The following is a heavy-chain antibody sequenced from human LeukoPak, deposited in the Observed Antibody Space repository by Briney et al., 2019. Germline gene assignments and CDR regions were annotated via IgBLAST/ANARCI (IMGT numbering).Heavy chain of an antibody. Sequence: PSETLSLTCTVSGGSISSSSYYWGWIRQPPGKGLEWIGSIYYSGSTYYNPSLESRVTISVDTSKNQFSLKLSSVTAADTAVYYCASMGYSSSFDYWGQGTLVTVSS. CDR1: GGSISSSSYY. CDR2: IYYSGST. CDR3: ASMGYSSSFDY. J-gene: IGHJ4*02. V-gene: IGHV4-39*01. D-gene: IGHD6-13*01.